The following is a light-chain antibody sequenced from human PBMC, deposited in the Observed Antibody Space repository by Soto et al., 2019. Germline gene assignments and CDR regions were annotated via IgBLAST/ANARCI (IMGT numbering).Light chain of an antibody. Sequence: EIVLTQSPGTLSLSPGERATLSCRASQSVSSSYLAWYQQKPGQAPRLLIYGASSRATGIPDRFSGSGSGTDFTLTISRLEPEDFAVYYCQQYGSPPSTFGQRTKVETK. V-gene: IGKV3-20*01. CDR3: QQYGSPPST. J-gene: IGKJ1*01. CDR2: GAS. CDR1: QSVSSSY.